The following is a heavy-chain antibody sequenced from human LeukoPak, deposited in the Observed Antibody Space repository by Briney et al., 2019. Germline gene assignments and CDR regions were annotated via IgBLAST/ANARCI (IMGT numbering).Heavy chain of an antibody. D-gene: IGHD3-10*01. CDR1: GGSISSGGYY. CDR2: IYHSGST. V-gene: IGHV4-30-2*01. CDR3: ARVSRKGSHLLFDY. J-gene: IGHJ4*02. Sequence: PSETLSLTCTVSGGSISSGGYYWSWIRQPPGKGLEWIGYIYHSGSTYYNPSLKSRVTISVDRSKNQFSLKLSSVTAADTAVYYCARVSRKGSHLLFDYWGQGTLVTVSS.